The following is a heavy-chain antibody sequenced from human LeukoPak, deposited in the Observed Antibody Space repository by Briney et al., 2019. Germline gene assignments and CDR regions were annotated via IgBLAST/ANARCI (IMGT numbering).Heavy chain of an antibody. J-gene: IGHJ3*02. D-gene: IGHD3-22*01. Sequence: SETLSLTCAVYGGSFSGYYWSWIRQPPGKGLEWIGEINHSGSTNYNPSLKSRVTISVDTSKNQFSLKLSSVTAADTAVYYCAGYYYYDSGGYYGQHAFDIWGQGTMVTVSS. CDR3: AGYYYYDSGGYYGQHAFDI. CDR2: INHSGST. CDR1: GGSFSGYY. V-gene: IGHV4-34*01.